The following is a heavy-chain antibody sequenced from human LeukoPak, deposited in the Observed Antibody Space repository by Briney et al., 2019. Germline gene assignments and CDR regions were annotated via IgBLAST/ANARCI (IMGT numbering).Heavy chain of an antibody. D-gene: IGHD5-18*01. J-gene: IGHJ4*02. CDR1: GFTFSSHS. V-gene: IGHV3-21*01. CDR3: ARGSSADTTMGDY. CDR2: IASSSSHI. Sequence: GGSLRLSCAASGFTFSSHSMNWVRQAPGKGLEWVSSIASSSSHIYYADSVKGRFTISRDNGKNSLYLQMNSLRAEDTAVYYCARGSSADTTMGDYWGLGTLVTVSP.